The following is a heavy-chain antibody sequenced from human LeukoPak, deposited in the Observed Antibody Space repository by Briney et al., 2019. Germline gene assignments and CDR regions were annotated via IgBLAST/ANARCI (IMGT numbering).Heavy chain of an antibody. CDR3: AREDR. V-gene: IGHV4-39*07. CDR1: GGSISGSSYY. CDR2: IYYSGST. Sequence: SETLSLTCTVSGGSISGSSYYWGWIRQPPGKGLEWIGSIYYSGSTYYNPSLKSRVTISVDTSKNQFSLKLSSVTAADTAVYYCAREDRWGQGTLVTVSS. J-gene: IGHJ4*02.